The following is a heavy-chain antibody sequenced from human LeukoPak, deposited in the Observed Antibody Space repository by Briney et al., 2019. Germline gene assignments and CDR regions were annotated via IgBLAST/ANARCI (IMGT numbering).Heavy chain of an antibody. CDR2: IWYDGSNK. CDR3: AREHFDSSGYLD. V-gene: IGHV3-33*01. J-gene: IGHJ4*02. D-gene: IGHD3-22*01. Sequence: GRSLRLSCAASGFTFSSYGMHWVRQAPGKGLEWVAVIWYDGSNKYYADSVKGRFTISRDNSKSTLYLQMNSLRAEDTAVYYCAREHFDSSGYLDWGQGTLVTVSS. CDR1: GFTFSSYG.